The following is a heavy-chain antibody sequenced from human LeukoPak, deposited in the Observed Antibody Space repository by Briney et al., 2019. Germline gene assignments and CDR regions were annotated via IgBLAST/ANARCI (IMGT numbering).Heavy chain of an antibody. CDR1: GFTVSSNY. V-gene: IGHV3-66*01. D-gene: IGHD6-19*01. CDR2: IYSAGTT. J-gene: IGHJ5*02. CDR3: AGKGDSSGWYGL. Sequence: PGGSLRLSCAASGFTVSSNYMSWVRQAPGKGLEWVSVIYSAGTTDYADSVRARFTISRDNSKNTLYLQMNSLRAEDTAVYYCAGKGDSSGWYGLWGQGTLVTVSS.